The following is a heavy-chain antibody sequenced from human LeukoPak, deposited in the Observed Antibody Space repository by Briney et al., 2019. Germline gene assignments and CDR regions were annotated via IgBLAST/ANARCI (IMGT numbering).Heavy chain of an antibody. D-gene: IGHD3-9*01. J-gene: IGHJ4*02. Sequence: GGSLRLSCAASGFTFNNYGMHWVRQAPGKGLEWVASIRYNGNNQYYADSVKGRFTISRDNSKNTLYLQMNSLRAEDTAVYYCAKDPNYDILTGILEDYWGQGTLVTVSS. V-gene: IGHV3-30*02. CDR3: AKDPNYDILTGILEDY. CDR1: GFTFNNYG. CDR2: IRYNGNNQ.